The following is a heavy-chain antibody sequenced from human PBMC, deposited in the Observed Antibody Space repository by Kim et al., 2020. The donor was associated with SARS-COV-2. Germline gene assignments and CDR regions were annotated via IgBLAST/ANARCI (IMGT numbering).Heavy chain of an antibody. J-gene: IGHJ4*02. V-gene: IGHV4-38-2*02. D-gene: IGHD4-17*01. CDR2: IYHSGST. CDR3: ARGPETTVTPYFDY. CDR1: GYSISSGYY. Sequence: SETLSLTCTVSGYSISSGYYWGWIRQPPGKGLEWIGSIYHSGSTYYNPSLKSRVTISVDTSKNQFSLKLSSVTAADTAVYYCARGPETTVTPYFDYWGQG.